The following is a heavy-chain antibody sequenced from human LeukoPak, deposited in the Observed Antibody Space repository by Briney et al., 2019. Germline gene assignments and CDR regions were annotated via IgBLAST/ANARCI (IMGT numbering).Heavy chain of an antibody. D-gene: IGHD2-2*01. Sequence: PGGSLRLSCAASGFTFSSYSMNWVRQAPGKGLEWVSSISSSSSYIYYADSVKGRFTISRDNAKNSLYLQMNSLRAEDTAVYYCAKSPGDIVVVPAAIDSDYWGQGTLVTVSS. CDR1: GFTFSSYS. CDR2: ISSSSSYI. J-gene: IGHJ4*02. CDR3: AKSPGDIVVVPAAIDSDY. V-gene: IGHV3-21*01.